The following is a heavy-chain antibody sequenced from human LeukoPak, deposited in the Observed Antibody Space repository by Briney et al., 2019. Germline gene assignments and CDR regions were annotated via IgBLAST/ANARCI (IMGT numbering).Heavy chain of an antibody. D-gene: IGHD5-18*01. J-gene: IGHJ4*02. CDR1: GGSFSGYY. CDR3: ARRIQLWYRGNYFDY. Sequence: PSETLSLTCAVYGGSFSGYYWSWIRQPPGKGLEWIGEINHSGSTNYNPSLKSRVTISVDTSKNQFSLKLSSVTAADTAVYYCARRIQLWYRGNYFDYWGQGTLVTVSS. CDR2: INHSGST. V-gene: IGHV4-34*01.